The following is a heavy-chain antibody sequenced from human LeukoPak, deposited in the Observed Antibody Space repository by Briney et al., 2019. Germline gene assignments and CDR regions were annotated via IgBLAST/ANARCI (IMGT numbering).Heavy chain of an antibody. V-gene: IGHV4-34*01. J-gene: IGHJ6*03. CDR3: ARSSSIYYYMDV. D-gene: IGHD6-13*01. CDR2: INHSGST. Sequence: PSETLSLTCAVYGGSFSGYYWSWIRQPPGKGLEGIGEINHSGSTNYNPSLKSRVTISVDTSKNQFSLKLSSVTAADTAVYYCARSSSIYYYMDVWGKGTTVTVSS. CDR1: GGSFSGYY.